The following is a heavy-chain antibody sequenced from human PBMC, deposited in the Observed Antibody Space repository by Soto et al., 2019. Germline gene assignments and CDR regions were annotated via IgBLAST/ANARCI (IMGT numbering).Heavy chain of an antibody. Sequence: GGSLRLSCAASGFTFSNAWMSWVRQAPGKGLEWVGRIKSKTDGGTTDYAAPVKGRFTISREDSKNTLYLQMNSLKTEDTAVYYCTTGGTMVRGGYYYYMDVWGKGTTVTVSS. V-gene: IGHV3-15*01. D-gene: IGHD3-10*01. CDR1: GFTFSNAW. CDR3: TTGGTMVRGGYYYYMDV. J-gene: IGHJ6*03. CDR2: IKSKTDGGTT.